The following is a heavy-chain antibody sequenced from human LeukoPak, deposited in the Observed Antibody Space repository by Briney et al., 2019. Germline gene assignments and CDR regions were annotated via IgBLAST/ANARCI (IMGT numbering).Heavy chain of an antibody. D-gene: IGHD3-10*01. Sequence: SETLSLTCAVYGGSFSGYYWSWIRQPPGKGLEWIGEINHSGSTNYNPSLKSRVTISVDTSKNQFSLKLSSVTAADTAVYYCARKRGMVRGAIGSWYFDLWGRGTLVTVSS. CDR3: ARKRGMVRGAIGSWYFDL. CDR1: GGSFSGYY. J-gene: IGHJ2*01. CDR2: INHSGST. V-gene: IGHV4-34*01.